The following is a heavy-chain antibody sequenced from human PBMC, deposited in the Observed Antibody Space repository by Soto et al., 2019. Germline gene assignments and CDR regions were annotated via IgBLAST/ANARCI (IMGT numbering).Heavy chain of an antibody. Sequence: EVQLLESGGGLVQPGGPLRPSCVVSGFTFGSYAMSWVRQAPEKGPEWVAILGGNGFTTYYADSVKGRFTISGDKSKSTLFLQMNSLRADDTGVYYCAKALRPSLNFFYYMDVWGRGTSVTVSS. V-gene: IGHV3-23*01. CDR2: LGGNGFTT. CDR3: AKALRPSLNFFYYMDV. D-gene: IGHD2-2*01. J-gene: IGHJ6*03. CDR1: GFTFGSYA.